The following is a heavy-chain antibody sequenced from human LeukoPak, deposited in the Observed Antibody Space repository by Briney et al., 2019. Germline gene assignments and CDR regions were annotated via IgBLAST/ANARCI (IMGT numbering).Heavy chain of an antibody. V-gene: IGHV3-23*01. D-gene: IGHD6-6*01. CDR2: ISGSSGSST. CDR3: ARDLPPPDYSSSVGWGS. Sequence: PGGSLRLSCAASGFTFSGYAMSWVRQAPGKGLEWVSAISGSSGSSTYYADSVKGRFTISRDNSKNTLYLQMNSLRAEDTAIYYCARDLPPPDYSSSVGWGSWGQGTLVTVSS. CDR1: GFTFSGYA. J-gene: IGHJ5*02.